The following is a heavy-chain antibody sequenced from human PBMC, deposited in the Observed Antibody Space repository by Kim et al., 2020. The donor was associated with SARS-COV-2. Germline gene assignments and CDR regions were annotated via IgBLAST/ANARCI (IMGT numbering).Heavy chain of an antibody. Sequence: GGSLRLFCAASGFTFDDYAMHWVRQAPGKGLEWVSGISWNSGSIGYADSVKGRFTISRDNAKNSLYLQMNSLRAEDTALYYCAKDLGSGHEGVGYGMDVWGQGTTVTVSS. CDR2: ISWNSGSI. V-gene: IGHV3-9*01. CDR3: AKDLGSGHEGVGYGMDV. J-gene: IGHJ6*02. CDR1: GFTFDDYA. D-gene: IGHD3-10*01.